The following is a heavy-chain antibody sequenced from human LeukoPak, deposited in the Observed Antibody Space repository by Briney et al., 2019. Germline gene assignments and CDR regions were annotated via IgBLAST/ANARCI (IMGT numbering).Heavy chain of an antibody. D-gene: IGHD6-6*01. Sequence: GASVKVSCKASGYTFISYYIHWVRQAPGQGLEWLGIINPSTGSTSYAQKFQGRVTMTRDTSTSTVYMELSSLRSEDTAVYYCARSYSNSSPLDYWGQGNLVTVSS. J-gene: IGHJ4*02. CDR1: GYTFISYY. V-gene: IGHV1-46*01. CDR2: INPSTGST. CDR3: ARSYSNSSPLDY.